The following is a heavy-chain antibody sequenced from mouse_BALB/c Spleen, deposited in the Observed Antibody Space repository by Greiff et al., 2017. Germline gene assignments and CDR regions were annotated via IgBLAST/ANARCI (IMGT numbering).Heavy chain of an antibody. V-gene: IGHV14-3*02. Sequence: EVQLQESGAELVKPGASVKLSCTASGFNIKDTYMHWVKQRPEQGLEWIGRIDPANGNTKYDPKFQGKATITADTSSNTAYLQLSSLTSEDTAVYYCARWVYGNYLYYAMDYWGQGTSVTVSS. CDR3: ARWVYGNYLYYAMDY. CDR1: GFNIKDTY. D-gene: IGHD2-1*01. J-gene: IGHJ4*01. CDR2: IDPANGNT.